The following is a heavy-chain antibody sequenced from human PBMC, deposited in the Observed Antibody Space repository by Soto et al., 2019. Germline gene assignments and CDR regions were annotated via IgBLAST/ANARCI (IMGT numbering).Heavy chain of an antibody. J-gene: IGHJ6*04. CDR1: GCTFTRSG. CDR2: INPDNGNT. D-gene: IGHD3-3*01. CDR3: ARDQGFKTLGVFFMYYYGMDV. Sequence: ASVKVSCKASGCTFTRSGISWVRQAPGQGLEWLGWINPDNGNTNYAQHLQGRVSLTTDTSTSTAYMDLRSLRSDDTAVYYCARDQGFKTLGVFFMYYYGMDVGGKGTTPPVSS. V-gene: IGHV1-18*01.